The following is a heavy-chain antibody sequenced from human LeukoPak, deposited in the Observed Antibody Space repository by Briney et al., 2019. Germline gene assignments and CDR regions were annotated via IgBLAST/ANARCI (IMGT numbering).Heavy chain of an antibody. CDR2: IWYDGSNK. CDR3: AKARSLASVDY. Sequence: GGSLRLSCAASGFTFSSYGMHWVRQAAGKGLEWVAVIWYDGSNKYYADSVKGRFTISRDNSKNTLYLQMNSLRAEDTAVYYCAKARSLASVDYWGQGTLVTVSS. CDR1: GFTFSSYG. V-gene: IGHV3-33*06. D-gene: IGHD2-15*01. J-gene: IGHJ4*02.